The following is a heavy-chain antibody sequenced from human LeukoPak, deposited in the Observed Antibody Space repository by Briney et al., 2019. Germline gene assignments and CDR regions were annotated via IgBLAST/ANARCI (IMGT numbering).Heavy chain of an antibody. CDR1: GFTVSSNY. CDR3: TRNRAAGYSSMNY. J-gene: IGHJ4*02. CDR2: IRSKTYGGTT. Sequence: PGGSLRLSCAASGFTVSSNYMSWVRQAPGKGLEWVGFIRSKTYGGTTEYAASVKGRFTISRDDSESVAYLQMDSLKTEDTAVYYCTRNRAAGYSSMNYWGQGTLVTVSS. V-gene: IGHV3-49*04. D-gene: IGHD5-18*01.